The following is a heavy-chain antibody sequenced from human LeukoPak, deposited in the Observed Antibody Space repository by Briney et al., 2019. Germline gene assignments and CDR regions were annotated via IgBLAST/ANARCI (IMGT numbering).Heavy chain of an antibody. J-gene: IGHJ4*02. CDR2: ISYDGRQN. D-gene: IGHD2-8*01. Sequence: GRSLRLSCAASGFTFSTYAMNWVRQAPGKGLEWVAVISYDGRQNYYADSVKGRFTISRDNSKNTLYLQMNSLRGEDSAANYCARVYLERLTAGYFDHWGQGTWVTVSP. CDR1: GFTFSTYA. CDR3: ARVYLERLTAGYFDH. V-gene: IGHV3-30*04.